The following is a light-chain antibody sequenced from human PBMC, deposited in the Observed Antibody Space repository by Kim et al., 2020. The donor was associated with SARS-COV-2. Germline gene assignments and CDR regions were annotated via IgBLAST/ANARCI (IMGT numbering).Light chain of an antibody. Sequence: VALGQTVTITCQGDSLRSYYASWYQQKPGQAPVLVIYGQNNRPSGIPDRFSGSSSGNTASLTITGAQAEDEADYYFNSRDINGTVIFGGGTQLTVL. J-gene: IGLJ2*01. CDR3: NSRDINGTVI. CDR1: SLRSYY. V-gene: IGLV3-19*01. CDR2: GQN.